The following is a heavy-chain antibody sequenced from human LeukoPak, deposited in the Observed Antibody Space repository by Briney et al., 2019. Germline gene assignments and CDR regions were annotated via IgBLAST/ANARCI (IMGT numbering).Heavy chain of an antibody. CDR2: ISGSGGST. V-gene: IGHV3-23*01. D-gene: IGHD3-10*01. Sequence: PGGSLRLSCAVSGFTFSSYAMNWVRQAPGKGLEWVSAISGSGGSTCYADSVKGRFTISRDNSKNTLYLQMNSLRAEDTAVYYCAKAEVRGVIITSFDYWGQGTLVTVSS. CDR3: AKAEVRGVIITSFDY. CDR1: GFTFSSYA. J-gene: IGHJ4*02.